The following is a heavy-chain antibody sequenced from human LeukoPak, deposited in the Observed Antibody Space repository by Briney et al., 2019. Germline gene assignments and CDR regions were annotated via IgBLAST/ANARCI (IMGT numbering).Heavy chain of an antibody. CDR3: AKASHYDSSGYYSPDQNWFDP. CDR2: ISYDGSNK. J-gene: IGHJ5*02. Sequence: GRSLRLSCAASGFTFSSYGMHWVRQAPGKGLEWVAVISYDGSNKYYADSVKGRFTISGDNSKNTLYLQMNSLRAEDTAVYYCAKASHYDSSGYYSPDQNWFDPWGQGTLVTVSS. V-gene: IGHV3-30*18. D-gene: IGHD3-22*01. CDR1: GFTFSSYG.